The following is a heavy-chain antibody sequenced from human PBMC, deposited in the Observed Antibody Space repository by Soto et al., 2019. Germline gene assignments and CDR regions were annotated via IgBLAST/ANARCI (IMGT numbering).Heavy chain of an antibody. CDR3: ARWYSYGLYYFDY. D-gene: IGHD5-18*01. J-gene: IGHJ4*02. CDR2: IYSGGST. Sequence: VQLVESGGGLIQPGGSLRLSCAASGFTVSSNYMSWVRQAPGKGLEWVSVIYSGGSTYYADSVKGRFTISRDNSKNTLYLQMNSLRAEDTAVYYCARWYSYGLYYFDYWGQGTLVTVSS. CDR1: GFTVSSNY. V-gene: IGHV3-53*01.